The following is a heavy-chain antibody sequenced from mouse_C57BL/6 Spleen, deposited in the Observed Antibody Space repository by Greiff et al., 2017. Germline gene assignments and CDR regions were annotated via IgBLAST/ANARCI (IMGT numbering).Heavy chain of an antibody. V-gene: IGHV1-50*01. CDR1: GYTFTSYW. CDR2: IDPSDSYT. Sequence: QVQLQQPGAELVKPGASVKLSCKASGYTFTSYWMPWVKQRPGQGLEWIGEIDPSDSYTNYNQKFKGKATLTVDTSSSTAYMQLSSLTSEDSAVYYCARKGGSTGAMDYWGQGTSVTVSS. CDR3: ARKGGSTGAMDY. D-gene: IGHD3-1*01. J-gene: IGHJ4*01.